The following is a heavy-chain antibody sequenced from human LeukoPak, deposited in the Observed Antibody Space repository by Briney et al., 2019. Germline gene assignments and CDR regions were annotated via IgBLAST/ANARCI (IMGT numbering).Heavy chain of an antibody. V-gene: IGHV1-3*01. CDR1: GYTFTNYA. J-gene: IGHJ4*02. Sequence: ASVKVSCKASGYTFTNYAMHWVRQAPGQRLEWMGWINAGNGYTKYSQKSQGRVTITRDTSASTAHMELSSLRSEDTAVYYCARSGMSAIFTFDYWGQGTLVTVSS. CDR2: INAGNGYT. CDR3: ARSGMSAIFTFDY. D-gene: IGHD1-14*01.